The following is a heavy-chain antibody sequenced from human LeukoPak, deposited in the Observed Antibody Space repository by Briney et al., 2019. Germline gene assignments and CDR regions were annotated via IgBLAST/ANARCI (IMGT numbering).Heavy chain of an antibody. V-gene: IGHV3-53*01. CDR3: ARWYCSITNCYYDY. CDR2: IYADGTT. D-gene: IGHD2-2*01. J-gene: IGHJ4*02. CDR1: GISVSSNF. Sequence: GGSLRLSCAASGISVSSNFMSWVRQAPGKGLEWVSMIYADGTTHYTDSVKGRFTISRDNSKSTLNLQMVGLRAEDTAVYYCARWYCSITNCYYDYWGQGTLATVSS.